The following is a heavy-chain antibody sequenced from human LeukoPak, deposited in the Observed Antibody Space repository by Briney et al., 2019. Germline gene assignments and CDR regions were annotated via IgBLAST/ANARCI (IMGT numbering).Heavy chain of an antibody. CDR2: ISSSSSYI. V-gene: IGHV3-21*01. Sequence: GGSLRLSCAASAFTFSSYGMSWVRQAPGKGLEWVSSISSSSSYIYYADSVKGRFTISRDNAKNSLYLQMNSLRAEDTAVYYCARDSEDSSGYHDYWGQGTLVTVSS. CDR1: AFTFSSYG. D-gene: IGHD3-22*01. CDR3: ARDSEDSSGYHDY. J-gene: IGHJ4*02.